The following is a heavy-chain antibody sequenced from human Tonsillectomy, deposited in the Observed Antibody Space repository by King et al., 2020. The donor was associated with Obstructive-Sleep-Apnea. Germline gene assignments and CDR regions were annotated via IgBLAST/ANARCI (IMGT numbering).Heavy chain of an antibody. Sequence: VQLVESGAEVKKPGESLRISCKGSGYSFTSYWINWVRQMPGKGLEWMGRIDPTDSYTNYSPSFQGHVTISVDKSISTAYLQWSSLKASDTAMYYCARQGVAGILRGGQGTLVTVPS. CDR3: ARQGVAGILR. V-gene: IGHV5-10-1*03. J-gene: IGHJ4*02. CDR1: GYSFTSYW. CDR2: IDPTDSYT. D-gene: IGHD6-19*01.